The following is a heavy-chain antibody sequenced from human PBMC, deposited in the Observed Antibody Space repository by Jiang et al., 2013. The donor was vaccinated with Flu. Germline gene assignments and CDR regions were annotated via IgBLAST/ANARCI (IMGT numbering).Heavy chain of an antibody. CDR3: ARRGGYLSGDY. CDR2: INHSGST. D-gene: IGHD3-22*01. V-gene: IGHV4-34*01. CDR1: GGSFSGYY. J-gene: IGHJ4*02. Sequence: TLSLTCAVYGGSFSGYYWSWIRQPPGKGLEWIGEINHSGSTNYNPSLKSRVTISVDTSKNQFSLKLSSVTAADTAVYYCARRGGYLSGDYWGQGTLVTVSS.